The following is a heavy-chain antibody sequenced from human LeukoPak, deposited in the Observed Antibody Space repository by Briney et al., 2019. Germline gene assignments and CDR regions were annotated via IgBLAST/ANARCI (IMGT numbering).Heavy chain of an antibody. V-gene: IGHV3-21*01. CDR2: ISSTSTYI. D-gene: IGHD3-10*01. CDR3: ARDLSRSFSMIRGLIQHREFDF. J-gene: IGHJ4*02. CDR1: GFTFSSYT. Sequence: GGTLRLSCAASGFTFSSYTMIWVRQAPGKGLEWVSSISSTSTYIYYADSVKGRFTISKDNAKNSLYLQMNSLRAEDTAVYYCARDLSRSFSMIRGLIQHREFDFWGRGTLVTVSS.